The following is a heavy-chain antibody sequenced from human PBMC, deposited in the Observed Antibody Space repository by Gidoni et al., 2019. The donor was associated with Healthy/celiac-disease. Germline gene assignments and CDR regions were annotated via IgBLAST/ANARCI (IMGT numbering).Heavy chain of an antibody. CDR2: INHSGST. J-gene: IGHJ4*02. CDR3: ASGQWLDFDY. D-gene: IGHD6-19*01. CDR1: GGSFSGYY. Sequence: QVQLQQWGPGLLKPSETLSLTCAVYGGSFSGYYWSWIRQPPGKGLEWIGEINHSGSTNYNPSLKSRVTISVDTSKNQFSLKLSSVTAADTAVYYCASGQWLDFDYWGQGTLVTVSS. V-gene: IGHV4-34*01.